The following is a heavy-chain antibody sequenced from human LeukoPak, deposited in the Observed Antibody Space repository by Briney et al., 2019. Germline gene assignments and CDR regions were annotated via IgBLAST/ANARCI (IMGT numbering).Heavy chain of an antibody. CDR2: IYYSGST. CDR3: AAPDSSGYYHLY. J-gene: IGHJ4*02. V-gene: IGHV4-59*08. Sequence: SETLSLTCTVSGGSISSYYWSWIRQPPGKGLEWIGYIYYSGSTNYNPSLKSRVTISVDTSKNQFSLKLSSVTAADTAVYYCAAPDSSGYYHLYWGQGTLVTVSS. CDR1: GGSISSYY. D-gene: IGHD3-22*01.